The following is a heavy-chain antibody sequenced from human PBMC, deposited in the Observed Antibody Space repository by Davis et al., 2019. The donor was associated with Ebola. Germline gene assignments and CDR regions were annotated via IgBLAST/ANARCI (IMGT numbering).Heavy chain of an antibody. CDR1: GFTFSSYW. J-gene: IGHJ4*02. CDR2: ISKTSVYT. CDR3: ASGLDY. Sequence: GGSLRLSCAASGFTFSSYWMHWVRQAPGKGLEWVSTISKTSVYTYYAESVKGRFTISRDNAKNSLYLQMDGLRVEDTAVYYCASGLDYWGQGTLVTVSS. V-gene: IGHV3-21*01.